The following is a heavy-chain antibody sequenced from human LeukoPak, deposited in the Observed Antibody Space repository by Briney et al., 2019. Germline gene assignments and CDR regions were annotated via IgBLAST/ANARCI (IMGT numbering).Heavy chain of an antibody. V-gene: IGHV4-34*01. CDR3: ACSTYYYGSGSPY. CDR1: GGSFSGYY. D-gene: IGHD3-10*01. CDR2: INHSGST. Sequence: PSETLSLTCAVYGGSFSGYYWSWIRQPPGKGLEWIGEINHSGSTNYNPSLKSRVTISVDTSKNQFSLKLSSVTAADTAVYYCACSTYYYGSGSPYWGQGTLVTVSS. J-gene: IGHJ4*02.